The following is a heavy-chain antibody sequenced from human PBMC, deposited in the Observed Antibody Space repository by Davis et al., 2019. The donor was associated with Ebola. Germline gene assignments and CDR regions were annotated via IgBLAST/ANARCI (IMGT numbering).Heavy chain of an antibody. CDR2: IYYSGST. CDR1: GGSISSSSYY. J-gene: IGHJ4*02. CDR3: ARPVHFFSGTPYYFDY. D-gene: IGHD1-26*01. Sequence: PSETLSLTCTVSGGSISSSSYYWGWIRQPPGKGLEWIGSIYYSGSTYYNPSLKSRVTISVDTSKNQFSMKLSSVTAADTGVYYCARPVHFFSGTPYYFDYWGQGTLVTVSS. V-gene: IGHV4-39*01.